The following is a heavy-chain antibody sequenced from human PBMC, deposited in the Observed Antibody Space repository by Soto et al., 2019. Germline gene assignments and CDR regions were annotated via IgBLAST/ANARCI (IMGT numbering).Heavy chain of an antibody. D-gene: IGHD6-19*01. CDR1: GGSISSYY. Sequence: SETLSLTCTVSGGSISSYYWSWIRQPPGKGLEWIGYIYYSGSTNYNPSLKSRVTISVDTSKNQFSLKLSSVTAADTAVYYCARAIAQELAGRYHYFHYCGQGTLVPVSP. CDR2: IYYSGST. J-gene: IGHJ4*02. CDR3: ARAIAQELAGRYHYFHY. V-gene: IGHV4-59*01.